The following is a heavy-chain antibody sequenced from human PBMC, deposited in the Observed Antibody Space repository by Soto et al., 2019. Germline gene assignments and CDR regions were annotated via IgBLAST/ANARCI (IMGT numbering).Heavy chain of an antibody. V-gene: IGHV4-31*03. Sequence: SQTLPLTCTVAGGSIRNGGYYWSWIRQHPGKGLEWIGYIYYSGSTYYNPSLKSRVTISVDTSKNQFSLKLSSVTAADTAVYYCARAPSFARITIFGPLPYYSGMDVWGQGTTVTVSS. CDR3: ARAPSFARITIFGPLPYYSGMDV. D-gene: IGHD3-3*01. J-gene: IGHJ6*02. CDR1: GGSIRNGGYY. CDR2: IYYSGST.